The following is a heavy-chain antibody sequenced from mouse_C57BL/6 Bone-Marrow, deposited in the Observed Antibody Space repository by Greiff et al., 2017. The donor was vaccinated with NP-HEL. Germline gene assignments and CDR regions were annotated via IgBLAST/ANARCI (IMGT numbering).Heavy chain of an antibody. CDR2: FFTGSGST. V-gene: IGHV1-55*01. Sequence: QVQLQQPGAELVKPGASLKMSCKASGYTFTSYWITWVKQRPGQGLEWFGDFFTGSGSTNYNEKFKSKSTQNVYTSSSTADIHLSSLTSEDSTVYYCRGDYFDYWGQGTTLTVSS. CDR3: RGDYFDY. J-gene: IGHJ2*01. CDR1: GYTFTSYW.